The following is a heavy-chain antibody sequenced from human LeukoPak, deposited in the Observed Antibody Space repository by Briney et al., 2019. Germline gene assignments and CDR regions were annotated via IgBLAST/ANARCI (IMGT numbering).Heavy chain of an antibody. CDR2: IKQDGSEK. J-gene: IGHJ3*02. D-gene: IGHD5-18*01. Sequence: GGSLRLSCAASGFTFSSYWMSWVRQAPGKGLEWVANIKQDGSEKYYVDSVKGRFTISRDNAKNSLYLQMNSLRAEDTAVYFCARSLGIPRDAFDIWGQGTMVTVSS. CDR3: ARSLGIPRDAFDI. V-gene: IGHV3-7*01. CDR1: GFTFSSYW.